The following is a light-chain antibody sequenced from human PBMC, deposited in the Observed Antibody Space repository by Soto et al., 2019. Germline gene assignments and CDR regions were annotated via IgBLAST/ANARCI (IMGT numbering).Light chain of an antibody. CDR3: QHFNSHSRT. CDR2: KAS. V-gene: IGKV1-5*03. Sequence: DIQMTQSPSTLSASVGDRVTITCRASQSISSWLAWYQQKPGKAPKLLIYKASNLESGVPSRFSGSGSGTEFTLTISTLQPDDFATYYCQHFNSHSRTFGQGTKLEIK. J-gene: IGKJ2*02. CDR1: QSISSW.